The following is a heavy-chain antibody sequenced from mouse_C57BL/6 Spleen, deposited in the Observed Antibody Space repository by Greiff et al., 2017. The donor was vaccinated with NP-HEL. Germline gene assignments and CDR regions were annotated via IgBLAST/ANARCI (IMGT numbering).Heavy chain of an antibody. D-gene: IGHD5-1*01. CDR2: IYPGDGDT. J-gene: IGHJ4*01. CDR3: ARSYLEYYAMDY. V-gene: IGHV1-82*01. Sequence: VQLQQSGPELVKPGASVKISCKASGYAFSSSWMNWVKQRPGKGLEWIGRIYPGDGDTNYNGKFKGKATLTADKSSSTAYMQLSSLTSEDSAVYFCARSYLEYYAMDYWGQGTSVTVSS. CDR1: GYAFSSSW.